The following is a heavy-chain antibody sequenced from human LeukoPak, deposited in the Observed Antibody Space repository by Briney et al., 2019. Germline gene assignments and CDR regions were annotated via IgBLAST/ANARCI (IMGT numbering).Heavy chain of an antibody. J-gene: IGHJ4*02. D-gene: IGHD3-9*01. V-gene: IGHV3-7*01. CDR1: GFIFSSYW. CDR3: ARHGDDILTGFDY. Sequence: PGGSLRLSCAASGFIFSSYWMSWVRQAPGKGLEWVANIKQDGSEKYYVDSVKGRFTISRDNAKNSLYLQMNSLRAEDTAVYYCARHGDDILTGFDYWGQGTLVTVSS. CDR2: IKQDGSEK.